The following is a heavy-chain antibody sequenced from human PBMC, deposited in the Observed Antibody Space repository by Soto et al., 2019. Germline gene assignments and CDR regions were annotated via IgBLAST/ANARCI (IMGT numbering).Heavy chain of an antibody. CDR2: ISAYNGNT. CDR1: GYTFTSYG. J-gene: IGHJ5*02. V-gene: IGHV1-18*01. Sequence: GASVKVSFKASGYTFTSYGITWVRQAPGQGLGWMGWISAYNGNTNYAQKLQGRVTMTTDTSTSTAYMELRSLRSDDTAVYYCARDLDSGYDLGNWFDPWGQGTLVTVSS. CDR3: ARDLDSGYDLGNWFDP. D-gene: IGHD5-12*01.